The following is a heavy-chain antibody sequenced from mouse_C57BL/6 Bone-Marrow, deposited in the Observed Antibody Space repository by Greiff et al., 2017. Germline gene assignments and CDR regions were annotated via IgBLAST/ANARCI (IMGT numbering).Heavy chain of an antibody. V-gene: IGHV1-69*01. CDR2: IDPSDSYT. J-gene: IGHJ2*01. D-gene: IGHD2-4*01. Sequence: VQLQQPGAELVMPGASVKLSCKASGYTFTSYWMHWVKQRPGQGLEWIGEIDPSDSYTNYNQKFKGKSTLTVDKSSSTAYMQLSSLTSEDSAVYYCARGGGLRCDYWGQGTTLTVSS. CDR3: ARGGGLRCDY. CDR1: GYTFTSYW.